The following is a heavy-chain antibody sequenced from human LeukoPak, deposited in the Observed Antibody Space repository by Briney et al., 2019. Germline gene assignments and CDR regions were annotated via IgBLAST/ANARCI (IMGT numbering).Heavy chain of an antibody. V-gene: IGHV4-59*01. CDR3: ARVGYYYDSSGYYLDAFDL. CDR1: GGSISSDY. D-gene: IGHD3-22*01. Sequence: SETLSLTCTVSGGSISSDYWSWIRQPPGKGLEWIGYIYYSGSTNYNASLKIRVTISVDTSKNQFSLKLSSVTAADTAVYYCARVGYYYDSSGYYLDAFDLWGQGTMVTVSS. J-gene: IGHJ3*01. CDR2: IYYSGST.